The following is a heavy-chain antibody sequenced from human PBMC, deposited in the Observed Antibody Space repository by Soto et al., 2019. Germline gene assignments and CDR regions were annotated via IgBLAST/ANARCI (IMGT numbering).Heavy chain of an antibody. V-gene: IGHV6-1*02. CDR3: ARESGFLSEAFDI. Sequence: QVQLQQSGPGLVKPSQTLSLTCAISGDSVSSNIATWNWIRQSPSRGLEWLGRTYYRSRWYNDYAPSVKSRITINPDTSKNHVSLQLNSVTPEDTAVYYCARESGFLSEAFDIWGRGTMVTVSS. D-gene: IGHD1-26*01. CDR2: TYYRSRWYN. CDR1: GDSVSSNIAT. J-gene: IGHJ3*02.